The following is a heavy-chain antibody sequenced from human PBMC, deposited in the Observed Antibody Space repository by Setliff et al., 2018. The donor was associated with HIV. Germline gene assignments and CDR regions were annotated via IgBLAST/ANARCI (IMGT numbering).Heavy chain of an antibody. CDR2: INAANYKT. CDR1: GYIFSSYT. CDR3: AKEGDRYGLDLDY. V-gene: IGHV1-3*01. J-gene: IGHJ4*02. D-gene: IGHD5-18*01. Sequence: ASVKVSCKASGYIFSSYTMHWVRRAPGQRLEWMGWINAANYKTKYSQKFQGRVTITRDTSASTAYMELSSLRSEDTAVYYCAKEGDRYGLDLDYWGQGTLVTVSS.